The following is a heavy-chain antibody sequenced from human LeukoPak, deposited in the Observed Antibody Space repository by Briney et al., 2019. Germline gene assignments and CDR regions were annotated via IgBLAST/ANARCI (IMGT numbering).Heavy chain of an antibody. V-gene: IGHV3-30*02. CDR3: AKCMAEPGTCYFDN. J-gene: IGHJ4*03. D-gene: IGHD6-13*01. CDR1: GFISSDSW. CDR2: IRYDGSNK. Sequence: PGGSLRLSCAASGFISSDSWIHWVRQGPGGGLEWVAFIRYDGSNKYYADSVKGRFTISRDNSKNTLYLQMNNLGAEDTALYYCAKCMAEPGTCYFDNWGRGTLVTVSS.